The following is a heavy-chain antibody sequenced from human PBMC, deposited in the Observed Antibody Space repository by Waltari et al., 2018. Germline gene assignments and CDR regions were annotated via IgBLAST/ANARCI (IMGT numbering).Heavy chain of an antibody. J-gene: IGHJ4*02. CDR3: ARQWGGITKVRGVVDF. CDR2: VYHTGRP. Sequence: QLHLQESGPGLIKPSETLSLTCSVSGGSIGTNNFYWGWIHQPPGKGLEWIGHVYHTGRPDFNPSLRSRAAISMETTKNQFSLELTSVTGADTAVYYCARQWGGITKVRGVVDFWGQGTLVTVSP. D-gene: IGHD3-10*01. CDR1: GGSIGTNNFY. V-gene: IGHV4-39*07.